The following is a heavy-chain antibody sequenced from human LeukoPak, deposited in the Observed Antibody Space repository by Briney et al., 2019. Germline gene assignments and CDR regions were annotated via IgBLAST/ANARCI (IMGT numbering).Heavy chain of an antibody. Sequence: SETLSLTCAVYGGSFSGYYWSWIRQPPGKGLEWIGEINHSGSTNYNPSLKSRVTISVDTSKNQFSLKLSSVTAADTAVYYCARAPLRARRTPSLGRFDPWGQGTLVTVSS. J-gene: IGHJ5*02. CDR3: ARAPLRARRTPSLGRFDP. CDR2: INHSGST. D-gene: IGHD6-6*01. V-gene: IGHV4-34*01. CDR1: GGSFSGYY.